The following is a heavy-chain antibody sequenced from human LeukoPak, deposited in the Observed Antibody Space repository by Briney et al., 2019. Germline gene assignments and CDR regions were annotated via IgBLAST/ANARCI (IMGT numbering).Heavy chain of an antibody. Sequence: SETLSLTCSVSGDSMTGYHWSWIRQPPGKGLEWIGYIYYTGTTNYNPSLKSRVTISVDTSKNQFSLRLTSVTAADTAVYFCARDFDGDYGARWGQGILVSVSP. D-gene: IGHD4-17*01. V-gene: IGHV4-59*01. CDR3: ARDFDGDYGAR. J-gene: IGHJ4*02. CDR1: GDSMTGYH. CDR2: IYYTGTT.